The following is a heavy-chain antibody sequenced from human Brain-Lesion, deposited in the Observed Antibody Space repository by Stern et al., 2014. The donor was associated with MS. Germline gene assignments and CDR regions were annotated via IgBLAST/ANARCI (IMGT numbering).Heavy chain of an antibody. CDR1: GFTFSNYW. V-gene: IGHV3-74*02. CDR2: VTNDGRRT. CDR3: ARGERWFDS. Sequence: EVQLVESGGGLVQPGGSLRLSCAASGFTFSNYWMHWVRQAPGKGLVWVSRVTNDGRRTSYEDSVKGRFTLSSNNAKNTLYLQMNSLRVEDTAIYYCARGERWFDSWGQGTLVTVSS. J-gene: IGHJ5*01. D-gene: IGHD3-10*01.